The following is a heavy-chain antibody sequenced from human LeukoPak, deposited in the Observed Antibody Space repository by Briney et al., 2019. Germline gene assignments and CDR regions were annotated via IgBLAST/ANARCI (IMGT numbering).Heavy chain of an antibody. CDR1: GFTFTTYA. D-gene: IGHD3-22*01. CDR2: IAYDGSNK. V-gene: IGHV3-30*04. J-gene: IGHJ4*02. Sequence: PGGSLRLSCAASGFTFTTYAMHWVRQAPGKGLEWVAFIAYDGSNKYYADSVKGRFTISRDTSTHTLYLQMNSLKPEDTAVYYCARESPSSGYGLGYWGQGTLVTVSS. CDR3: ARESPSSGYGLGY.